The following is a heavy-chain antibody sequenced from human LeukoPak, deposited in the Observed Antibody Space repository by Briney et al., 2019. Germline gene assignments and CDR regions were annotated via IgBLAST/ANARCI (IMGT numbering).Heavy chain of an antibody. Sequence: GGSLRLSCAASGFTFSSYGMHWVRQAPGKGLEWVAFIRYDGSNKYYADSVKGRFTISRDNSKNTLYLQMNSLRAEDTAVYYCAKDLSPQIAHRCSGGSCYPNMGHWGQGTLVTVSS. CDR3: AKDLSPQIAHRCSGGSCYPNMGH. V-gene: IGHV3-30*02. J-gene: IGHJ4*02. CDR2: IRYDGSNK. CDR1: GFTFSSYG. D-gene: IGHD2-15*01.